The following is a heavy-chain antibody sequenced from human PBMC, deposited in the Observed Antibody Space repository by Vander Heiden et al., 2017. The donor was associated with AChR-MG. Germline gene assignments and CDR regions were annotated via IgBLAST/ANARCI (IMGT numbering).Heavy chain of an antibody. J-gene: IGHJ4*02. CDR3: ARVVVAVGPYYFDY. V-gene: IGHV1-2*02. CDR1: GYTFTGYY. D-gene: IGHD6-19*01. Sequence: QVQLVQSGAEVKKPGASVKVSCKAAGYTFTGYYMHWVRQATGQGLEWMGWINPNSGGTNYAQKFQGRVTMTRDTSISTAYMELSRLRSDDTAVYYCARVVVAVGPYYFDYWGQGTLVTVSS. CDR2: INPNSGGT.